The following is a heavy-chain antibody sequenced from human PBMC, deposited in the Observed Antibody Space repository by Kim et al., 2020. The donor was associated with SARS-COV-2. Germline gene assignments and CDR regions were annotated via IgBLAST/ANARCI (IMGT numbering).Heavy chain of an antibody. Sequence: SETLSLTCTVSGGSISSSSYYWGWIRQPPGKGLEWIGSIYYSGSTYYNPSLKSRVTISVDTSKNQFSLKLSSVTAADTAVYYCARGQTVDDYYDSSGYYQYYFDYWGQGTLVTVSS. D-gene: IGHD3-22*01. CDR1: GGSISSSSYY. CDR2: IYYSGST. V-gene: IGHV4-39*01. CDR3: ARGQTVDDYYDSSGYYQYYFDY. J-gene: IGHJ4*02.